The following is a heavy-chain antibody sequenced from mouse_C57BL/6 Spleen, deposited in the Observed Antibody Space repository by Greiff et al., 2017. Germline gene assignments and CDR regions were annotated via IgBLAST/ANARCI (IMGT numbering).Heavy chain of an antibody. J-gene: IGHJ2*01. Sequence: VQLQQSGPVLVKPGASVKMSCKASGYTFTDYYMNWVKQSHGKSLEWIGVINPYNGGTSYNQKFKGKATLTVDKSSSTAYMELNSLTSEDSAVYYCARRAQAPYFDYWGQGTTLTVSS. CDR1: GYTFTDYY. V-gene: IGHV1-19*01. D-gene: IGHD3-2*02. CDR3: ARRAQAPYFDY. CDR2: INPYNGGT.